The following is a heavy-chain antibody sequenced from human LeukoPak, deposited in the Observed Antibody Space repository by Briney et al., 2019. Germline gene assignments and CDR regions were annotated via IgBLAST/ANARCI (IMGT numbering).Heavy chain of an antibody. CDR3: AKSVGGWYDYFDY. V-gene: IGHV3-23*01. J-gene: IGHJ4*02. Sequence: GGSLRLSCAASGFTFSSCAMNWVRQAPGKGLEWVSAISGSGGSTDHVDSVKGRFTISRDNSRNTLYLQMNSLRAEDTAVYYCAKSVGGWYDYFDYWGQGTLVTVSS. CDR1: GFTFSSCA. D-gene: IGHD6-19*01. CDR2: ISGSGGST.